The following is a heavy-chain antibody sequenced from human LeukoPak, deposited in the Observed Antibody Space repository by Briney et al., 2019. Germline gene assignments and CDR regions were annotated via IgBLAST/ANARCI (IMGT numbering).Heavy chain of an antibody. D-gene: IGHD3-10*01. CDR1: GYSISSGYY. Sequence: LSLTCTVSGYSISSGYYWGWIRQAPGKGLEWVGFIRSKAYGGTTEYAASVKGRFTISRDDSKSIAYLQMDSLKTEDTAVYYCTRLWFGEHSNYWGQGTLVTVSS. J-gene: IGHJ4*02. CDR2: IRSKAYGGTT. V-gene: IGHV3-49*03. CDR3: TRLWFGEHSNY.